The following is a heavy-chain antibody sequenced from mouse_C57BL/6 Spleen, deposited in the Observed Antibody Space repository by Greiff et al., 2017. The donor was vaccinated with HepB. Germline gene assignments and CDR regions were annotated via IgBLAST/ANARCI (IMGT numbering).Heavy chain of an antibody. CDR1: GFTFSSYG. V-gene: IGHV5-6*01. J-gene: IGHJ2*01. CDR2: ISSGGSYT. Sequence: EVQRVESGGDLVKPGGSLKLSCAASGFTFSSYGMSWVRQTPDKRLEWVATISSGGSYTYYPDSVKGRFTISRDNAKNTLYLQMSSLKSEDTAMYYCARQSGIYDVSHFDYWGQGTTLTVSS. D-gene: IGHD2-3*01. CDR3: ARQSGIYDVSHFDY.